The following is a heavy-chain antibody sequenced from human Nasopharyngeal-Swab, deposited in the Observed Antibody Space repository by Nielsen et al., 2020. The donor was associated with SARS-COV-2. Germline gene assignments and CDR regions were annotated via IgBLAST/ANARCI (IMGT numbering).Heavy chain of an antibody. Sequence: SETLSLTCAVYGGSFSGYYWSWIRQPSGKGLEWIGEINHSGSTNYNPSLKSRVTISVDTSKNQFSLKLSSVTAADTAVYYCARGYSSSWKSANWFDPWGQGTLVTVSS. CDR3: ARGYSSSWKSANWFDP. CDR1: GGSFSGYY. D-gene: IGHD6-13*01. J-gene: IGHJ5*02. V-gene: IGHV4-34*01. CDR2: INHSGST.